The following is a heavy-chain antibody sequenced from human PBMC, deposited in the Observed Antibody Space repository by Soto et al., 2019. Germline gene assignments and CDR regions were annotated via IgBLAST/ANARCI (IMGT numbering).Heavy chain of an antibody. V-gene: IGHV3-33*01. CDR1: GSIFSNYA. J-gene: IGHJ6*02. CDR2: IWFDGSDK. D-gene: IGHD3-10*01. Sequence: GGSLRLSCGASGSIFSNYAMHWVRQAPGKGLEWVAVIWFDGSDKYYADSVKGRFTISRDKSKSTLYLQMNSLRAEDTAVYYCGRDRHVMVPGSSLHYGMDVWGQGTTVTVSS. CDR3: GRDRHVMVPGSSLHYGMDV.